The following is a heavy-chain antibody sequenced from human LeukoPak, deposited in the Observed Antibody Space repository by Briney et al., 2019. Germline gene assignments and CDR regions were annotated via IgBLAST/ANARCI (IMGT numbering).Heavy chain of an antibody. CDR2: INPNSGGT. D-gene: IGHD6-19*01. V-gene: IGHV1-2*02. Sequence: GASVKVSCKASGYTFTGYYMHWVRQAPGQGLEWMGWINPNSGGTNYAQKFQGRVTMTRDTSISTAYMELSRLRSDDTAVYYCARDRRYSSGTWDYWGQGTLVTVSS. J-gene: IGHJ4*02. CDR3: ARDRRYSSGTWDY. CDR1: GYTFTGYY.